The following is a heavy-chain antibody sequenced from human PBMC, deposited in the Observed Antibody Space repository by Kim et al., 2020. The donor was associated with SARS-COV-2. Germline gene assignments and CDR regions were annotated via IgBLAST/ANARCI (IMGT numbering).Heavy chain of an antibody. CDR3: AKERSGYSTSWYTLYDY. J-gene: IGHJ4*02. D-gene: IGHD6-13*01. Sequence: SVKSRFTISRDNSKNTVYLQMNSLTAEDTALYYCAKERSGYSTSWYTLYDYWGQGTLVTVSS. V-gene: IGHV3-30*02.